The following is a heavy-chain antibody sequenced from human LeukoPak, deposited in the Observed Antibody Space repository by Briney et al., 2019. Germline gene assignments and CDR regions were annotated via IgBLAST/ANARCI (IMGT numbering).Heavy chain of an antibody. CDR3: AKDRCSGWYSPSCYFDY. V-gene: IGHV3-23*01. D-gene: IGHD6-13*01. CDR2: ISGSGGST. CDR1: GFTFSSYA. J-gene: IGHJ4*02. Sequence: GGSLRLSCAASGFTFSSYAMSWVRQAPGKGLEWVSAISGSGGSTYYADSVKGRFTISRDNSKNTLYLQMNSLRAEDTAVYYCAKDRCSGWYSPSCYFDYWGQGTLVTVSS.